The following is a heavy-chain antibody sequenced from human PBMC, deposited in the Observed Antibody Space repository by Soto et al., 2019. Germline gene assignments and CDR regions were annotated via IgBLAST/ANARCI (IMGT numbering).Heavy chain of an antibody. CDR1: GGSISSSSYY. CDR3: ASSYGSTSCCHYYYYDMDV. J-gene: IGHJ6*03. Sequence: SETLSLTCTVSGGSISSSSYYWGWIRQPPGKGLEWIGSIYYSGSTYYNPSLKSRVTISVDTSKNQFSLKLSSVTAADTAVYYCASSYGSTSCCHYYYYDMDVWGKGTTVTVSS. D-gene: IGHD2-2*01. CDR2: IYYSGST. V-gene: IGHV4-39*01.